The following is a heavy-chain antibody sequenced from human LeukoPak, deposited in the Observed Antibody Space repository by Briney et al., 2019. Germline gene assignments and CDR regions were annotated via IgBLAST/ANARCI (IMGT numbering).Heavy chain of an antibody. CDR2: IRYDGNNK. CDR3: AKDTGDYYDSSGNYYAGWFDP. J-gene: IGHJ5*02. V-gene: IGHV3-30*02. D-gene: IGHD3-22*01. Sequence: PGGSLRLSCAASGFSFSSFGLHWVRQAPGKGLEWVAFIRYDGNNKYFADSVKGRFTISRDNSKNTVYLQMNSLRPEDTALYHCAKDTGDYYDSSGNYYAGWFDPWGQGTLVTVSS. CDR1: GFSFSSFG.